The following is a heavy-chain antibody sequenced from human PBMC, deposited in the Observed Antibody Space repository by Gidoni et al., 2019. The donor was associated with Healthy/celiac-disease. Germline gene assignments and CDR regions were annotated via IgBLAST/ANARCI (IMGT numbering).Heavy chain of an antibody. CDR3: ARQPPPGTYYYYGMDV. CDR2: INPSGGST. D-gene: IGHD1-26*01. Sequence: QVQLVQSGAEVKKPGASVKVSCKASGYTFTTYYMHWVRQAPGQGLEWMGIINPSGGSTSYAQKFQGRVTMTRDTSTSTVYMELSSLRSEDTAVYYCARQPPPGTYYYYGMDVWGQGTTVTVSS. V-gene: IGHV1-46*01. CDR1: GYTFTTYY. J-gene: IGHJ6*02.